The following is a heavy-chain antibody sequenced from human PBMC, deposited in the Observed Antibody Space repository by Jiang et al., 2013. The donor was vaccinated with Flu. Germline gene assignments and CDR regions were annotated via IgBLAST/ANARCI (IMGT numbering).Heavy chain of an antibody. D-gene: IGHD1-7*01. Sequence: QLLESGGGLVQPGGSLRLSCAASRFAFSNYAMTWVRQAPGKGLEWVAVISYDGSNKYYADSVKGRFTVSRDNSNNTLYLQMNSLRAEDTAVYYCAKETGTTFDSYYYGLNVWGQGTTVTVSS. CDR1: RFAFSNYA. V-gene: IGHV3-30*18. CDR2: ISYDGSNK. J-gene: IGHJ6*02. CDR3: AKETGTTFDSYYYGLNV.